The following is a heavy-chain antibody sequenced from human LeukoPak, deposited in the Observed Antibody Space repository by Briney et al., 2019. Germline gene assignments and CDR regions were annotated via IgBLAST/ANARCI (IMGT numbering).Heavy chain of an antibody. CDR2: ISSSSSYI. CDR1: GFTFSSYS. V-gene: IGHV3-21*01. Sequence: PGGSLRLSCAASGFTFSSYSVNWVRQAPGKGLEWVSSISSSSSYIYYADSVKGRFTISRDNAKNSLYLQMNSLRAEDTAVYYCAREGISVAAYFDYWGQGTLVTVSS. D-gene: IGHD6-19*01. CDR3: AREGISVAAYFDY. J-gene: IGHJ4*02.